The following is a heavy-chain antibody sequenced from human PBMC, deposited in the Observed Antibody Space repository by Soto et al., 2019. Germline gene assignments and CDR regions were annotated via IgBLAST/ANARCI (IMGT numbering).Heavy chain of an antibody. CDR3: ARTPFGGYAFDS. J-gene: IGHJ4*02. CDR2: VFYTGSP. CDR1: GASINSNVHY. V-gene: IGHV4-39*01. Sequence: KTSETLSLTCTVSGASINSNVHYWGWVRQSPGKGLEWIASVFYTGSPYHNPSLESRVSISVDTSDNQFSLKVTSVTAADTGLYYCARTPFGGYAFDSWGQGTLVTVSS. D-gene: IGHD3-16*01.